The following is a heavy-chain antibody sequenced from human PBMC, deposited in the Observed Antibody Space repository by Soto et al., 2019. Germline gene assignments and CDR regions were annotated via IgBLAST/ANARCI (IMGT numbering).Heavy chain of an antibody. CDR1: GFTLSSYW. J-gene: IGHJ5*02. D-gene: IGHD2-2*01. Sequence: PGGSLRLSCAASGFTLSSYWMSWVRQAPGKGLEGVANIKQDGSEKYYVDSVKGRFTISRDNAKNSLYLQMNSLRAEDTAVYYCAREGYQLLSSAWFDPWGQGTLVTVSS. V-gene: IGHV3-7*01. CDR2: IKQDGSEK. CDR3: AREGYQLLSSAWFDP.